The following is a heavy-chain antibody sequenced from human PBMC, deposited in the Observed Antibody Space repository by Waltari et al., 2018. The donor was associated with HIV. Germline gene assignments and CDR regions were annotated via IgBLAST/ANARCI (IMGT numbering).Heavy chain of an antibody. CDR2: INHRGKT. CDR1: GGSFSGFY. J-gene: IGHJ4*02. CDR3: AREGGSGTGTWVGEYRFDF. Sequence: QVQLQQWGAGLLKPSETLSLTCAVYGGSFSGFYWTWLRQSPGNGLEWIGEINHRGKTNCNPALNVRATNSVDTSKNHVCLILSSVTAAETAAYYGAREGGSGTGTWVGEYRFDFWGQGTEVTVYS. V-gene: IGHV4-34*01. D-gene: IGHD3-10*01.